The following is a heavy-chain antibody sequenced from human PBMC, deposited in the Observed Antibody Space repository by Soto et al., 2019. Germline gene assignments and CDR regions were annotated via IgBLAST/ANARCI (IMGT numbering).Heavy chain of an antibody. CDR3: ARYCRNSNRYMLDY. CDR2: VSSTGST. CDR1: GASVTSAGYY. J-gene: IGHJ4*02. V-gene: IGHV4-61*08. D-gene: IGHD2-2*02. Sequence: QLQESGPGLVRPSETLSLICTVSGASVTSAGYYWSWIRQPPGKGLEWIGYVSSTGSTIYNSALKSRVTISLGMPKNQFSPRLDSVTAGDTDVYYCARYCRNSNRYMLDYWGQGTLVTASS.